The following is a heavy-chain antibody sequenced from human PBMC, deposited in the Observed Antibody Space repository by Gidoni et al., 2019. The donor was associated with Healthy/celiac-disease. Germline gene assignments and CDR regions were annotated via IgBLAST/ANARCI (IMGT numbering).Heavy chain of an antibody. V-gene: IGHV4-31*03. Sequence: QVQLRESGPGLVKPSQTLSLTCTVSCGSISRGGYYWSWIRQHPGNGLEWIGYIYYSGSTYYNPSLKSRVTISVDTSKNQFSLKLSSVTAADTAGYYCAREFRHAAAGGLVPVAFDIWGQGTMVTVSS. D-gene: IGHD6-13*01. CDR1: CGSISRGGYY. J-gene: IGHJ3*02. CDR2: IYYSGST. CDR3: AREFRHAAAGGLVPVAFDI.